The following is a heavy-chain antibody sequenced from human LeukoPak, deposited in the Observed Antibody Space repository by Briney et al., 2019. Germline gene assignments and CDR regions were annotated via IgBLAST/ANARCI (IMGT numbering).Heavy chain of an antibody. CDR2: ISASGGGT. CDR1: GFTFSSYA. Sequence: PGGSLRLSCAASGFTFSSYAMSWVRQAPGKGLEWVSAISASGGGTYYADSVKARFTISRDNSKNTVYLQMNSLRAEDTAVYYCAKGSSGYDAFDIWGQGTMVTVSS. J-gene: IGHJ3*02. V-gene: IGHV3-23*01. CDR3: AKGSSGYDAFDI. D-gene: IGHD3-22*01.